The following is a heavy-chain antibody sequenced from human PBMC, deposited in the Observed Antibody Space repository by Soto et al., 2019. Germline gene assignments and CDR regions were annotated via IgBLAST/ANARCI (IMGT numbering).Heavy chain of an antibody. J-gene: IGHJ6*02. CDR2: IIPIFGTA. Sequence: ASVKVSCKASGGTFSSYGFSWVRQAPGQGLEWMGGIIPIFGTANYAQKFQGRVTITADESTSTAYMELRSLRSEDTATYYCARDRGSTSCYGCNYYYYGMDVWGQGTTVTVSS. D-gene: IGHD2-2*01. CDR1: GGTFSSYG. V-gene: IGHV1-69*13. CDR3: ARDRGSTSCYGCNYYYYGMDV.